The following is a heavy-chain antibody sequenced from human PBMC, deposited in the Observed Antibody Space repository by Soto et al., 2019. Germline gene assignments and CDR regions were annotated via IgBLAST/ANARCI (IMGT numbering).Heavy chain of an antibody. CDR2: IFYSGST. D-gene: IGHD2-15*01. V-gene: IGHV4-39*01. J-gene: IGHJ4*02. CDR1: GGSISSSSYY. CDR3: ARSSGGIDFDY. Sequence: SETLSLTCTVSGGSISSSSYYWGWIRQPPGKGLEWIGNIFYSGSTYYNPSLKSRVTISVDTSKNQFSLKLSSVTAADTAVDYCARSSGGIDFDYWGQGTLVTVSS.